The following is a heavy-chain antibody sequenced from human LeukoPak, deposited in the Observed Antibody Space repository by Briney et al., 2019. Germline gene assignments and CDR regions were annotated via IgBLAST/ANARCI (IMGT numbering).Heavy chain of an antibody. D-gene: IGHD6-19*01. CDR1: GFTFSSYW. J-gene: IGHJ5*02. Sequence: GGSLRLSCAASGFTFSSYWMHWVRQAPGKGLVWVSLINSDGRSTSYADSVKGRFTISRDNAKNTLYLQMNSLRVEDTAVYYCGREAVAGLIDPWGQGTLVTVSS. CDR2: INSDGRST. CDR3: GREAVAGLIDP. V-gene: IGHV3-74*01.